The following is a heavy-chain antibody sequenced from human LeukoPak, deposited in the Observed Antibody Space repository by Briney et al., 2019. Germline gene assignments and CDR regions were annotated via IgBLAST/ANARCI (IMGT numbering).Heavy chain of an antibody. V-gene: IGHV4-30-4*01. CDR2: IYYSGST. CDR3: ARGSVSGWYFMGYFQH. Sequence: SETLSLTCTVSGGSINSGDYYWSWIRQPPGQGLEWIAYIYYSGSTYYNPSLKSRVTISVDTSKNQFSLKLSSVTAADTAVYYCARGSVSGWYFMGYFQHWGQGTLVTVSS. D-gene: IGHD6-19*01. J-gene: IGHJ1*01. CDR1: GGSINSGDYY.